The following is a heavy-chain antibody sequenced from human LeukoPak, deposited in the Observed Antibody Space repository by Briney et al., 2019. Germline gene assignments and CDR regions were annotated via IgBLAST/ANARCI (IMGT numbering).Heavy chain of an antibody. CDR3: AREVLIVVEPAANTIDY. CDR1: GFTFRDYT. J-gene: IGHJ4*02. Sequence: GGSLRLSCAASGFTFRDYTMNWIRQTPGKGLEWVSAINKGGSYMTYADSVKGRFTVSRDNAKNSLFLQMNNLRVEDTAVYFCAREVLIVVEPAANTIDYWGQGTRVTVSS. CDR2: INKGGSYM. V-gene: IGHV3-21*01. D-gene: IGHD2-2*01.